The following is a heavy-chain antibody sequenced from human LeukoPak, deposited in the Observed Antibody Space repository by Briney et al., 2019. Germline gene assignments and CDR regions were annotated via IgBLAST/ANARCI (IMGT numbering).Heavy chain of an antibody. Sequence: SETLSLTRTVSGGFISSYYWRWIRQPAGKGLEWIGRIYTRGSTNYNPSLKSRVTMSVDTSKNQFSLKLSSVTAANTAVYYCAREHGSGSYYSYYYGMDVWGQGTTVTVSS. CDR3: AREHGSGSYYSYYYGMDV. J-gene: IGHJ6*02. D-gene: IGHD3-10*01. CDR1: GGFISSYY. CDR2: IYTRGST. V-gene: IGHV4-4*07.